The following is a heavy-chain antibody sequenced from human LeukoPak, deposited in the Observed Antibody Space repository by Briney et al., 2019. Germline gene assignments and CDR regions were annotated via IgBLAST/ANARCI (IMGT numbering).Heavy chain of an antibody. CDR1: GYTFTDYY. Sequence: SGKVSCKASGYTFTDYYMHWVRQAPGQGLEWMGWINTNSGGTNSAQKFQGRVTMTSDTSISTAYVELSSLTSDDTAVYYRARRVDYGGRYYGMDVWGQWTTVTVSS. CDR3: ARRVDYGGRYYGMDV. J-gene: IGHJ6*02. CDR2: INTNSGGT. V-gene: IGHV1-2*02. D-gene: IGHD4-23*01.